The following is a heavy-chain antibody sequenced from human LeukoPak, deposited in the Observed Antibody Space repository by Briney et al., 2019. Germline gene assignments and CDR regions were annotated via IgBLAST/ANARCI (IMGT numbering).Heavy chain of an antibody. Sequence: GGSLRLSCEASGFTFSSHIISWVRQAPGKGLEWVANIKQDGSDKYYVDSVMGRFTISRDNAKNSLHLQMNSLRVEDTAVYFCARENDGFDIWGQGTTVTVSS. CDR3: ARENDGFDI. CDR1: GFTFSSHI. CDR2: IKQDGSDK. V-gene: IGHV3-7*01. J-gene: IGHJ3*02.